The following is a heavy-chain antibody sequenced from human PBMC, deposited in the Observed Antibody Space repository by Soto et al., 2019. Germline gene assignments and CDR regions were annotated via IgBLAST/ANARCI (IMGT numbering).Heavy chain of an antibody. J-gene: IGHJ3*02. V-gene: IGHV3-53*01. D-gene: IGHD4-17*01. CDR2: LYDVDGT. Sequence: DVQLVESGGGLIQPGGSLRLSCAASGFTVSGKKYLAWVRQAPGKGLEWVSALYDVDGTYYADSVKGRFTTSADSPKTIVAPQLNGLRPDDTAVYYCASWHLREHAYDIWGQGTAVTVSS. CDR3: ASWHLREHAYDI. CDR1: GFTVSGKKY.